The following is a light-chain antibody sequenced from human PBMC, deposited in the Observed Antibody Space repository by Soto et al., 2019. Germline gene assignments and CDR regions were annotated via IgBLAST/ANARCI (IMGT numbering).Light chain of an antibody. CDR3: QTFDSSLTISWV. Sequence: QSALTQSPSASASPGQSVTISCTGSSGDIGAYNYVSWYQQHPGKAPKLIIYEVNKRPSGVPDRFSGSKSGITASLTVSGLQAEDEADYYCQTFDSSLTISWVFGGGTKVTVL. V-gene: IGLV2-8*01. CDR1: SGDIGAYNY. CDR2: EVN. J-gene: IGLJ3*02.